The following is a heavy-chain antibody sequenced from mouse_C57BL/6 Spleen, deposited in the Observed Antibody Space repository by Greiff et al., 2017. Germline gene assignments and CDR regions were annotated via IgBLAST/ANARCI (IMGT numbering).Heavy chain of an antibody. Sequence: QVQLKESGAELVRPGASVTLSCKASGYTFTDYEMHWVKQTPVHGLEWIGAIDPETGGTAYNQKFKGKAILTADKSSSTAYMELRSLTSEDSAVYYCTRWFDYWGQGTTLTVSS. CDR2: IDPETGGT. CDR1: GYTFTDYE. J-gene: IGHJ2*01. V-gene: IGHV1-15*01. CDR3: TRWFDY.